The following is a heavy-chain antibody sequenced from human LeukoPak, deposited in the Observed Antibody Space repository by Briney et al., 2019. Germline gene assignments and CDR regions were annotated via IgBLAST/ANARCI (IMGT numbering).Heavy chain of an antibody. J-gene: IGHJ6*02. CDR3: ARDRRYDSSGYYYYYYGMDV. Sequence: GGSLRLSCAASGFTFSSYAMSWVRQAPGKGLEWVSAISGSGGSTYYADSVKGRFTISRDNSKNTLYLQMNSLRAEDTAVYYCARDRRYDSSGYYYYYYGMDVWGQGTTVTVSS. V-gene: IGHV3-23*01. CDR1: GFTFSSYA. CDR2: ISGSGGST. D-gene: IGHD3-22*01.